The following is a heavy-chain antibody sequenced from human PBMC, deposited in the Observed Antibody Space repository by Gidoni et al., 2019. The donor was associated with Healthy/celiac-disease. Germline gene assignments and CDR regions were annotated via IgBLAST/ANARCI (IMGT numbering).Heavy chain of an antibody. D-gene: IGHD3-22*01. CDR3: AAGYYYDSSGYYYIPGY. Sequence: QMQLVQSGPEVKKPGTSVKVSCKASGFTFTSSAVQWVRQARGQRLEWIGWIVVGSGNTNYAQKFQERVTITRDMSTSTAYMELSSLRSEDTAVYYCAAGYYYDSSGYYYIPGYWGQGTLVTVSS. CDR1: GFTFTSSA. V-gene: IGHV1-58*01. J-gene: IGHJ4*02. CDR2: IVVGSGNT.